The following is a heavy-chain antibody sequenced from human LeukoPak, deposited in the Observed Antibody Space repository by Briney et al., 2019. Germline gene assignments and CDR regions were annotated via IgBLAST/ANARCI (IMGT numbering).Heavy chain of an antibody. V-gene: IGHV3-30*02. CDR2: IRYDGSNK. CDR3: ARVVVAATLLDYYYYMDV. D-gene: IGHD2-15*01. Sequence: GGSLRLSCAASGFTFSSYGMHWVRQAPGKGLEWVAFIRYDGSNKYYADSVKGRFTISRDNSKNTLYLQMNSLRAEDTAVYYCARVVVAATLLDYYYYMDVWGKGTTVTISS. CDR1: GFTFSSYG. J-gene: IGHJ6*03.